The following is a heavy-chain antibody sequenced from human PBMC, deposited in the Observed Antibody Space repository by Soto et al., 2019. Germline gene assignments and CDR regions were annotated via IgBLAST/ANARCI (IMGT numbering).Heavy chain of an antibody. CDR1: GFTFDDYA. CDR2: ISWNSGSI. CDR3: ASVGDYVGGLDY. V-gene: IGHV3-9*01. J-gene: IGHJ4*02. D-gene: IGHD4-17*01. Sequence: EVQLVESGGGLVQPGRSLRLSCAASGFTFDDYAMHWVRQAPGKGLEWVSGISWNSGSIGYADSVKGRFTISSDNAKNSLYLQMNSLRAEDTALYYCASVGDYVGGLDYWGQGTLVTVSS.